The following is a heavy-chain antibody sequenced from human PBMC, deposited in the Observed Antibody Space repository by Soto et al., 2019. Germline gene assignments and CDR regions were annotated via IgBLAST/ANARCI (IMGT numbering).Heavy chain of an antibody. CDR3: LGPHEYGEDTIDY. CDR1: GFTFSDYY. V-gene: IGHV3-11*01. CDR2: ISSSGSTI. D-gene: IGHD4-17*01. Sequence: PGGSLRLSCAASGFTFSDYYMSWIRQAPGKGLEWVSYISSSGSTIYYADSVKGRFTISRDNAKNSLYLQMNSLRAEDKAVYYCLGPHEYGEDTIDYWGQGTLVTVSS. J-gene: IGHJ4*02.